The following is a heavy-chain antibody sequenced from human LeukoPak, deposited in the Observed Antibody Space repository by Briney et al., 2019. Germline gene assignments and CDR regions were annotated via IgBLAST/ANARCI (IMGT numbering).Heavy chain of an antibody. D-gene: IGHD2-21*02. J-gene: IGHJ5*02. CDR2: IIPILGIA. Sequence: ASVKVSCKASGGTFSSYAISWVRQAPGQGLEWMGRIIPILGIANYAQKFQGRVTITADKSTSTAYMELSSLRSEDTAVYYCARSTCCGGDCANWFDPWGQGTLVTVSS. CDR1: GGTFSSYA. V-gene: IGHV1-69*04. CDR3: ARSTCCGGDCANWFDP.